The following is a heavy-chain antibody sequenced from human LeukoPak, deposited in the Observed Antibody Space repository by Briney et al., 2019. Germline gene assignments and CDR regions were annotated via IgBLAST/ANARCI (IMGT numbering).Heavy chain of an antibody. Sequence: PSETLSLTCTISDGFISSSNGWSWVRQPPGKGLEWIGHIFHRGGTNYNPSLKSRVTISSDKSKNQFSLKLSSVTAADTAVYFCARVRYYYNYMDVWGKGTSVTVSS. CDR2: IFHRGGT. V-gene: IGHV4-4*02. J-gene: IGHJ6*03. CDR1: DGFISSSNG. CDR3: ARVRYYYNYMDV.